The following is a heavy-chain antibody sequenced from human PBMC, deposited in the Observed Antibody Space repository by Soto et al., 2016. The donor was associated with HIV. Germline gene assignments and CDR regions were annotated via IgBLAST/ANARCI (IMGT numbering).Heavy chain of an antibody. CDR2: IYYNGTT. V-gene: IGHV4-59*01. Sequence: QVQLQESGPGLVKPSETLSLTCTVSGGSINSYYWSWIRQSPGKGLQWIGYIYYNGTTKYNPSLKSRVTISVDTAKNQFSLNLRSVTAADTAVYSCARKVSGMTSNRDYYFYLDVWGTGTTVT. J-gene: IGHJ6*03. CDR1: GGSINSYY. CDR3: ARKVSGMTSNRDYYFYLDV. D-gene: IGHD2-2*01.